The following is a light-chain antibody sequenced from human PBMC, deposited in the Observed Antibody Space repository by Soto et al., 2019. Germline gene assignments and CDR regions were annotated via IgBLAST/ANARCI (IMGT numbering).Light chain of an antibody. J-gene: IGKJ4*01. CDR1: QTVLYNSNNKNY. CDR3: QQFYSPPLT. Sequence: DIVMTQSPDSLAVSLGARATINCKSSQTVLYNSNNKNYLAWYQLKPGQPPKLLIYWASTRESGVPDRFSGSGSGTDFTLPISSLQAEDVAVYFCQQFYSPPLTFGGGTRVEIK. V-gene: IGKV4-1*01. CDR2: WAS.